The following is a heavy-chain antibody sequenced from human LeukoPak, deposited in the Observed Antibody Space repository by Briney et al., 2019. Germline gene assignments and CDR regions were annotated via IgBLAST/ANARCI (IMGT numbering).Heavy chain of an antibody. CDR3: AKDIRNDRFGGPGKY. Sequence: GGSLRLSCVVSGFTFSTYAMHWVRQAPGKGLEWVAIISYDGSDKYYADSVKGRFTISRDNSNNTLYLQMNSLRAEDTAVYYCAKDIRNDRFGGPGKYWGQGTLVTVSS. CDR2: ISYDGSDK. V-gene: IGHV3-30*18. D-gene: IGHD3-10*01. CDR1: GFTFSTYA. J-gene: IGHJ4*02.